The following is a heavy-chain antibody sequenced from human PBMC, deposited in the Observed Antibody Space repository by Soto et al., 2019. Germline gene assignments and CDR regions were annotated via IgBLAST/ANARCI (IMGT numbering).Heavy chain of an antibody. CDR2: IYHSGST. D-gene: IGHD4-17*01. Sequence: QLQLQASGSGLVKPSQTMSLTCAVSGGSISRGGYSWSWIRQPPGKGLEWIGYIYHSGSTYYNPSLKSRVTISVDRSKNQFSLKLSSVTAADTAVYYFARNYGHYVADYWGQGTLVSVSS. CDR1: GGSISRGGYS. J-gene: IGHJ4*02. CDR3: ARNYGHYVADY. V-gene: IGHV4-30-2*01.